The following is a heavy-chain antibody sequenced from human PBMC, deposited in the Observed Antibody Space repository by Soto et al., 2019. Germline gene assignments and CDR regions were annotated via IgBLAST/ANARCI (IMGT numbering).Heavy chain of an antibody. Sequence: QVQLQESGPGLVKPSQTLSLTCTVSGGSISSGGYYWSWIRQHPGKGLEWIGYIYYSGSTYYNPSLKSRVTIAVDTSKNQFSLKLSSVTAADTAVYYCARDRIVVATTEGGDYYGMDVWGQGTTVTVSS. D-gene: IGHD5-12*01. CDR1: GGSISSGGYY. CDR2: IYYSGST. V-gene: IGHV4-31*03. J-gene: IGHJ6*02. CDR3: ARDRIVVATTEGGDYYGMDV.